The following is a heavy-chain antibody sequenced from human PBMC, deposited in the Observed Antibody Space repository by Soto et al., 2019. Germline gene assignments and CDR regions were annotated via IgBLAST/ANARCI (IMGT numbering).Heavy chain of an antibody. D-gene: IGHD6-6*01. Sequence: VRLLESGGGLVQPGGSLRLSCAASGFTFNSYAVTWVRQAPGKGLEWVSAITGSGYSTYYADSVKGRFTISRDNAKNSLYLQMNSLRAEDTAVYYCARATSGYSSSPLFDYWGQGTLVTVSS. V-gene: IGHV3-23*01. CDR1: GFTFNSYA. J-gene: IGHJ4*02. CDR2: ITGSGYST. CDR3: ARATSGYSSSPLFDY.